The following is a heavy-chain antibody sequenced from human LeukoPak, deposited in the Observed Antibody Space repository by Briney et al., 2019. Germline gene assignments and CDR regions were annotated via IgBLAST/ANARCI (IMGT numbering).Heavy chain of an antibody. D-gene: IGHD3-3*02. CDR3: ARDLQLAKAYFDY. J-gene: IGHJ4*02. V-gene: IGHV1-2*02. CDR1: GYTFTGYY. Sequence: ASVKVSCTASGYTFTGYYMHWVRQAPGQGLEWMGWINPNSGGTNYAQKFQGRVTMTRDTSISTAYMELSRLRSDDTAVYYCARDLQLAKAYFDYWGQGTLVTVSS. CDR2: INPNSGGT.